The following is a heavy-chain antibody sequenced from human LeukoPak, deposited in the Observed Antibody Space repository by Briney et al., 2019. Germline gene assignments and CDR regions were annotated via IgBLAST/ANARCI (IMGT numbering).Heavy chain of an antibody. V-gene: IGHV3-20*04. D-gene: IGHD2-2*01. CDR2: INWNGGST. J-gene: IGHJ3*02. Sequence: GGSLRLSCAASGFTFDDYDMSWVRQAPGKGLEWVSSINWNGGSTGYADSVKGRFTISRDSAKSSLYLQMISLRAEDTALYYCARAKDCSSATCPFDIWGQGTMVTVSS. CDR3: ARAKDCSSATCPFDI. CDR1: GFTFDDYD.